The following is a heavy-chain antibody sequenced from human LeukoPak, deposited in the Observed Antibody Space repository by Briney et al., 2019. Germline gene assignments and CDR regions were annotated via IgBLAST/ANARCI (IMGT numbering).Heavy chain of an antibody. Sequence: SETLSLTCTVSGGSISSSSYYWGWIRQPPGKGLEWIGSIYYSGSTYYNPSLKSRVTISVDTSKNQFSLKLSSVTAADTAVYYCARVTGTAAAYYYYMDVWGKGTTVTVSS. J-gene: IGHJ6*03. CDR2: IYYSGST. D-gene: IGHD6-13*01. CDR3: ARVTGTAAAYYYYMDV. CDR1: GGSISSSSYY. V-gene: IGHV4-39*07.